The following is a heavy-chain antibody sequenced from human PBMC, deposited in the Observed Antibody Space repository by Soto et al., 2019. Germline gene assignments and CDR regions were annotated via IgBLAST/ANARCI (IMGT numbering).Heavy chain of an antibody. CDR2: ILHTGGT. Sequence: SETLSLTCAVSGGSISGGGFSWSWIRQPPGKGLEWIGYILHTGGTQYNPSLKSRASMSVDKSKNQFSLHLTSVTAADTAVYYCARLQFGEGFDYWGQGALVTVYS. CDR1: GGSISGGGFS. J-gene: IGHJ4*02. D-gene: IGHD3-10*01. V-gene: IGHV4-30-2*01. CDR3: ARLQFGEGFDY.